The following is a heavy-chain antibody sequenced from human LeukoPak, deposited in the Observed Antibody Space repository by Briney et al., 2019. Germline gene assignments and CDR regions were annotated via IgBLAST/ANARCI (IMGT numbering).Heavy chain of an antibody. CDR1: GFTFSSYS. V-gene: IGHV3-48*01. CDR2: ISSSSSTI. D-gene: IGHD4-17*01. CDR3: ARDRRGPYGDYVLGYGMDV. Sequence: PGGSLRLSCAASGFTFSSYSMNWVRQAPGKGLEWVSYISSSSSTIYYADSVKGRFTISRDNSKNTLYLQMNSLRAEDTAVYYCARDRRGPYGDYVLGYGMDVWGQGTTVTVSS. J-gene: IGHJ6*02.